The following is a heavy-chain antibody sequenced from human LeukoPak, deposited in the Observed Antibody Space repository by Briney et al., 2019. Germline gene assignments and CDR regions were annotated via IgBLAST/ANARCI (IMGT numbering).Heavy chain of an antibody. D-gene: IGHD5-24*01. CDR3: VRSMATITFSFDY. Sequence: GGSLRLSCAASGFTFSSYSMNWVRQAPGKGLEWVAVVSDDGTNTYSADSVKGRFTISRDNAKNSLYLQMNSLRAEDTAVYYCVRSMATITFSFDYWGQGTLVTVSS. CDR1: GFTFSSYS. J-gene: IGHJ4*02. V-gene: IGHV3-30*03. CDR2: VSDDGTNT.